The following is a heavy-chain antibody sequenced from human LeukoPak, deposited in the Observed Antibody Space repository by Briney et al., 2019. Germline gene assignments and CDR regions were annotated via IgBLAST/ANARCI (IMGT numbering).Heavy chain of an antibody. CDR1: GGSISSSSYY. J-gene: IGHJ5*02. V-gene: IGHV4-39*07. D-gene: IGHD2-15*01. CDR3: ARDPYCSGGSCYSPTNWFDP. CDR2: IYYSGST. Sequence: SETLSLTCTVSGGSISSSSYYWGWIRQPPGKGLEWIGSIYYSGSTYYNPSLKSRVTISVDTSKNQFSLKLSSVTAADTAVYYCARDPYCSGGSCYSPTNWFDPWGQGTLVTVSS.